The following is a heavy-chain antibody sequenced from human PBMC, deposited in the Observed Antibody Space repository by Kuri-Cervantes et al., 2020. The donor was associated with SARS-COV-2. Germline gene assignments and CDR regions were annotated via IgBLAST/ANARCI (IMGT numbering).Heavy chain of an antibody. J-gene: IGHJ4*02. V-gene: IGHV1-46*01. CDR2: INPSGGST. Sequence: ASVKVSCKASGYTFTSYYMHWVRQAPGQGLEWMGMINPSGGSTSYAQKFQGRVTMTRDTSTSTVYMELSSLRFEDTAVYYCATVHTLYYAHYFDYWGQGTLVTVSS. CDR3: ATVHTLYYAHYFDY. D-gene: IGHD2-2*01. CDR1: GYTFTSYY.